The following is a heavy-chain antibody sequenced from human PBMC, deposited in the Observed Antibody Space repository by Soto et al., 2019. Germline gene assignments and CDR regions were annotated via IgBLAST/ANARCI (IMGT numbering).Heavy chain of an antibody. Sequence: QPGGSLRLSCAASVFTFSSYALSWVRQAPGKGLEWVSAISGSGGSTFYADSVKGRFTISRDNSNNTLHLQMNSLRAEDTAVYYCAKGSQEAGFYDSAIYYDYFFDYWGQGTLVTVSS. J-gene: IGHJ4*02. V-gene: IGHV3-23*01. CDR2: ISGSGGST. D-gene: IGHD3-22*01. CDR1: VFTFSSYA. CDR3: AKGSQEAGFYDSAIYYDYFFDY.